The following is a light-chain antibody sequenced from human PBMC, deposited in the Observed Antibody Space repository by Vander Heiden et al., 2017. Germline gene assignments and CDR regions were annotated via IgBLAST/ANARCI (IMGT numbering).Light chain of an antibody. Sequence: DIQMTQSPSSLSASVGGRVTITCQASEDITIYLNWYQQKPGKAPQLLIYDTSNLETGVSSRFSGSGSGTYFTFTISSLQPEDIATYYCHQYDNLPYTFGQGTKLGIK. J-gene: IGKJ2*01. CDR3: HQYDNLPYT. CDR2: DTS. CDR1: EDITIY. V-gene: IGKV1-33*01.